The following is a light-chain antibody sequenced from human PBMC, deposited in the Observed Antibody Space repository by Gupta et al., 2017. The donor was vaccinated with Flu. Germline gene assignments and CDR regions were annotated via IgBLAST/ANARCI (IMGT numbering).Light chain of an antibody. CDR1: SSNIGSNY. CDR3: AAWDDSLSGL. Sequence: QSVLTQPPSASGTPGQRVTISCSGSSSNIGSNYVYWYQQLPGTAPKRLIYRNNQRPSGVPDRVSGSKSGNSASLAISGLRSEDEADDYCAAWDDSLSGLFGGGTKLTVL. CDR2: RNN. J-gene: IGLJ2*01. V-gene: IGLV1-47*01.